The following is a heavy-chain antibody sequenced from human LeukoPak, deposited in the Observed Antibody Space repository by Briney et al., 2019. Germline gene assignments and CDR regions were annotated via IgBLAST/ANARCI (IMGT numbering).Heavy chain of an antibody. CDR1: GFTFSSYS. CDR2: ISSSSSYI. Sequence: PGGSLRLSCAASGFTFSSYSMNWVRQAPGKGLEWVSSISSSSSYIYYADSVKGRFTISRDNAKNSLYLQMNCLRAEDTAVYYCARDPDYVWGSYRPFDYWGQGTLVTVSS. V-gene: IGHV3-21*01. CDR3: ARDPDYVWGSYRPFDY. J-gene: IGHJ4*02. D-gene: IGHD3-16*02.